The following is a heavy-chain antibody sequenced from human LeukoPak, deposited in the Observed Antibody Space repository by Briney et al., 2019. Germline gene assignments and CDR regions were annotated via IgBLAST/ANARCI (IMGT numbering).Heavy chain of an antibody. CDR1: GFTFSSYA. V-gene: IGHV3-30-3*01. CDR2: ISYDGGNK. J-gene: IGHJ4*02. Sequence: GGSLRLSCAASGFTFSSYAMHWVRQAPGKGLEWVAVISYDGGNKYYADSVKGRFTISRDNSKNTLYLQMNSLRAEDTAVYYCARDKYYDSSGYSPFDYWGQGTLVTVSS. CDR3: ARDKYYDSSGYSPFDY. D-gene: IGHD3-22*01.